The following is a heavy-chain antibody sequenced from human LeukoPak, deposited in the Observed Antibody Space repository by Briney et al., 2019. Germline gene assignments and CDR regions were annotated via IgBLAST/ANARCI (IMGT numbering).Heavy chain of an antibody. Sequence: GGSLRLSCAASGFTFNSDAMNWVRQAPGKGLEWVSAISVSGSTTYYADSVKGRFTISRDNSKNTLYLQMNTLRAEDTAVYYCANAAVPGAKYYFDYWGQGTLVTVSS. CDR3: ANAAVPGAKYYFDY. CDR2: ISVSGSTT. J-gene: IGHJ4*02. CDR1: GFTFNSDA. D-gene: IGHD3-10*01. V-gene: IGHV3-23*01.